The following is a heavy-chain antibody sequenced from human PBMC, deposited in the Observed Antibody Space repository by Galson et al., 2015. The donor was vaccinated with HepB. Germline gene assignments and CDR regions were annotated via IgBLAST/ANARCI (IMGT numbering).Heavy chain of an antibody. CDR3: APGGGYNPFDY. D-gene: IGHD5-24*01. CDR1: GFTLSSYW. CDR2: IKQDGSEK. V-gene: IGHV3-7*03. J-gene: IGHJ4*02. Sequence: SLRLSCAASGFTLSSYWMSWVRQAPGKGLEWVANIKQDGSEKYYVDSVKGRFTISRDNAKNSLYLQMNSLRAEDTAVYYCAPGGGYNPFDYWGQGTLVTVSS.